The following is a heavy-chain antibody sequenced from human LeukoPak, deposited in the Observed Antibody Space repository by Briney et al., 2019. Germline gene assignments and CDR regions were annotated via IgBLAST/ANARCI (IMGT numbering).Heavy chain of an antibody. CDR2: ISYDGSNK. CDR1: GFTFSSYG. Sequence: PGRSLRLSCAASGFTFSSYGMHWVRQAPGKGLEWVAVISYDGSNKYYADSVKGRFTISRDNSKNTLYPQMNSLRAEDTAVYYCAKDEAGYCSSTSCYYYYYGMDVWGQGTTVTVSS. CDR3: AKDEAGYCSSTSCYYYYYGMDV. V-gene: IGHV3-30*18. J-gene: IGHJ6*02. D-gene: IGHD2-2*01.